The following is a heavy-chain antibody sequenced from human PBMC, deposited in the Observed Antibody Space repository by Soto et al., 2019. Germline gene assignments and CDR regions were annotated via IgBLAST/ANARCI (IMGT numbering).Heavy chain of an antibody. CDR1: GFTFSPYS. V-gene: IGHV3-48*02. D-gene: IGHD3-3*01. CDR2: ISSGGDTI. Sequence: LRPSCAVSGFTFSPYSMNWVRQAPGKGLEWISYISSGGDTIYYADSVRGRFTVSRDNTKNSLYLQMDSLRDEDTAVYYCARDRSTIYGVVTPIDYWGQGTLVTVSS. CDR3: ARDRSTIYGVVTPIDY. J-gene: IGHJ4*02.